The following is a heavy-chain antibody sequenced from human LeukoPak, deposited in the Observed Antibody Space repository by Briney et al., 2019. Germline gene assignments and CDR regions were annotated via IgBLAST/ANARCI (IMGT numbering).Heavy chain of an antibody. Sequence: ASVKVSCKASGFTFTDYYIHWVRQAPGQGLEWMGSIHPKSGGTKYAQKFQGRVTVTRDTSISAAYMELSRLTSDDTAVYYCARDPPAAGSTEFDFWGQGTLITVSS. CDR2: IHPKSGGT. CDR3: ARDPPAAGSTEFDF. J-gene: IGHJ4*02. V-gene: IGHV1-2*02. D-gene: IGHD6-13*01. CDR1: GFTFTDYY.